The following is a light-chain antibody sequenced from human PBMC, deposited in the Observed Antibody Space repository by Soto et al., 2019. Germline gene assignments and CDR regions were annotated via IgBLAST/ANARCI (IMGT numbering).Light chain of an antibody. CDR1: DSNIGAGYD. Sequence: QSVLTQPPSVSGAPGQTVTISCSGSDSNIGAGYDLHWYQQLPGTAPKLLIHSNYLRASGVPDRFSASKSVTSASLAIIGLQADEEADYYCPFYCTKLGDWVFGGGIKVTVL. CDR3: PFYCTKLGDWV. V-gene: IGLV1-40*01. CDR2: SNY. J-gene: IGLJ3*02.